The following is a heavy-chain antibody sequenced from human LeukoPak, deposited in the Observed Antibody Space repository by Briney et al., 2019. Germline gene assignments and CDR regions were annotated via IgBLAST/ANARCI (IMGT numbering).Heavy chain of an antibody. CDR2: ISGSSSST. J-gene: IGHJ3*02. Sequence: GSLRLSCAASGFTFSTYAMNWVRQAPGKGLEWVSAISGSSSSTYYADSVKGRFTISRDNSKNTLYLQMNSLRAEDTAVYYCAKVRMITMIAYDAFDIWGQGTMVTVSS. CDR1: GFTFSTYA. V-gene: IGHV3-23*01. D-gene: IGHD3-22*01. CDR3: AKVRMITMIAYDAFDI.